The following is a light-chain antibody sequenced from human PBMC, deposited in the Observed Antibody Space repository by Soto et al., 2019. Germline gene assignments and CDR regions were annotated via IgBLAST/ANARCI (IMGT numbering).Light chain of an antibody. CDR1: SSDVGGYNY. J-gene: IGLJ1*01. Sequence: QSALTQPASVSGSPRQSITISCNGTSSDVGGYNYVSWYQQHPGKAPKLLIYDVSNRPSGVSNRFSGSKSGNTASLTISGLQAEDEADYYCSSYTSSNTLVFGTGTKLTVL. V-gene: IGLV2-14*03. CDR2: DVS. CDR3: SSYTSSNTLV.